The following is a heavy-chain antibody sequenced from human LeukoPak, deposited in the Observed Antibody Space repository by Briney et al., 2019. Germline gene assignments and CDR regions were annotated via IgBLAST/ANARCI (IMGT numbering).Heavy chain of an antibody. V-gene: IGHV4-4*02. CDR1: GASITRSNW. J-gene: IGHJ5*02. CDR3: ARGDNWMLDH. Sequence: SGTLSLTCAVSGASITRSNWWSWVRQTPEKGLEWIGEISRSGDTHYNPSLKSRLTLSMDKSKNQFSLKLNFVTAAGTAVYYCARGDNWMLDHWGQGALVTASS. CDR2: ISRSGDT. D-gene: IGHD1-1*01.